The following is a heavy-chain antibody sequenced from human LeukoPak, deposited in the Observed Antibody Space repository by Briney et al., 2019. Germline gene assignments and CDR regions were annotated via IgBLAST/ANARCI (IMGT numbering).Heavy chain of an antibody. CDR3: ARVTYYYGSGSYYAPKRAY. J-gene: IGHJ4*02. D-gene: IGHD3-10*01. CDR2: INHSGST. Sequence: SETLSLTCGVYGGSFSGYYWSWIRQPPGKGREWIGEINHSGSTNYNPSLKSRVTISVDTSKNQFSLKLSSVTAADTAVYYCARVTYYYGSGSYYAPKRAYWGQGTLVTVSS. CDR1: GGSFSGYY. V-gene: IGHV4-34*01.